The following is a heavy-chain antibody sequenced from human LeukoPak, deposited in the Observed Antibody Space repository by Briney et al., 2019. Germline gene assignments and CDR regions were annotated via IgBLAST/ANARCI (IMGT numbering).Heavy chain of an antibody. CDR3: ARRRGLVGAIVDY. Sequence: ASVKLSCKASGYTFTGYYMYWVRQAPGPGLEWVGWINPNSGGTNYAQKFQGRVTMTRDTSISTAYMELSRLRSDDTAVYYCARRRGLVGAIVDYWGQGTLVTVSS. D-gene: IGHD1-26*01. CDR1: GYTFTGYY. CDR2: INPNSGGT. J-gene: IGHJ4*02. V-gene: IGHV1-2*02.